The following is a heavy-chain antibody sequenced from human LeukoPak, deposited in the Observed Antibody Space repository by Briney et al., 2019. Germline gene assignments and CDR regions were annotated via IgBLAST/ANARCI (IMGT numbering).Heavy chain of an antibody. Sequence: GGSLRLSCAASGFTFDDYGISWVRQAPGKGLEWVSGINWNGGSTGYADSVKGRFTISRDNAKNSLYLQMNSLRAEDTALYYCASGYVWGSYRHFDYWGQGTLVTVSS. D-gene: IGHD3-16*02. J-gene: IGHJ4*02. V-gene: IGHV3-20*04. CDR3: ASGYVWGSYRHFDY. CDR2: INWNGGST. CDR1: GFTFDDYG.